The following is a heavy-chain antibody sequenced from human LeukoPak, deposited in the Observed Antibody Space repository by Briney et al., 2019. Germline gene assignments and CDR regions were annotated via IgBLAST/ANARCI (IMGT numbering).Heavy chain of an antibody. CDR2: ISGSGCNT. Sequence: GGSLRLSCAASGFAFCSYAMSWVRQAAGKGVEGVAGISGSGCNTSYAGSVKGRFTISRDNHKNTVDLQLESLRAEDTAVYYCAKDLHNWNSVGVHWGQGTLVTVSS. J-gene: IGHJ4*02. D-gene: IGHD1-1*01. CDR1: GFAFCSYA. V-gene: IGHV3-23*01. CDR3: AKDLHNWNSVGVH.